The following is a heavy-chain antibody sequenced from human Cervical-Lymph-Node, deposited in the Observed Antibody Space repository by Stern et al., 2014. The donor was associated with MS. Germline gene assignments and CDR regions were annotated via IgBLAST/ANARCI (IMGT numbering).Heavy chain of an antibody. J-gene: IGHJ4*02. D-gene: IGHD6-19*01. CDR1: GYTFTGYY. Sequence: VQLVESGAEVKKPGASVKVSCKASGYTFTGYYMHWVRQDPGQGPEWMGRINPNSGGPNYAQKFHGRRTMTRDTSISTAYMELSRLRSDDTAVYYCAREAAMAVAGTGVDYWGQGTLVTVSS. CDR3: AREAAMAVAGTGVDY. V-gene: IGHV1-2*06. CDR2: INPNSGGP.